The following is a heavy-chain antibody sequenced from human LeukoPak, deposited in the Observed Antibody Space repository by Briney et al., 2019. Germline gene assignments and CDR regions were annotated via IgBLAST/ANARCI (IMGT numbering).Heavy chain of an antibody. CDR3: ARGGVGATTFFDY. CDR2: ISSSSSYI. J-gene: IGHJ4*02. V-gene: IGHV3-21*01. Sequence: GGSLRLSCAASGFTVSSNYMSWVRQAPGKGLEWVSSISSSSSYIYYADSVKGRFTISRDNAKNSLYLQMNSLRAEDTAVYYCARGGVGATTFFDYWGQGTLVTVSS. D-gene: IGHD1-26*01. CDR1: GFTVSSNY.